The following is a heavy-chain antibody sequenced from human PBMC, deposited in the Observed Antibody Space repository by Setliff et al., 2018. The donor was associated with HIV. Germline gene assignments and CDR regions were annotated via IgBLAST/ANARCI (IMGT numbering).Heavy chain of an antibody. V-gene: IGHV4-4*08. Sequence: PSETLSLTCTVSGGSINNYYCTWIRQPPGKGLEWIGYMHSTGRINYNPSLKSRVNISVDTSKNHFSLSLSSVTAADTAVYYCVRDPGYSSGWSGTTFDYWGQGTLVTVSS. J-gene: IGHJ4*02. CDR1: GGSINNYY. CDR3: VRDPGYSSGWSGTTFDY. D-gene: IGHD6-19*01. CDR2: MHSTGRI.